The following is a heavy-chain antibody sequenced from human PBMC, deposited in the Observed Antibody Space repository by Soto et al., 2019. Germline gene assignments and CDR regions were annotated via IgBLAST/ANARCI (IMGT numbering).Heavy chain of an antibody. CDR2: INAGNGNT. J-gene: IGHJ4*02. CDR3: ARRVSSSWFPDY. V-gene: IGHV1-3*01. Sequence: ASVKVSCTASGYTFTSYAMHWVRQAPGQRLEWMGWINAGNGNTKYSQKFQGRVTITRDTSASTAYMELSSLRSEDTAVYYCARRVSSSWFPDYWGQGTLVTVSS. D-gene: IGHD6-13*01. CDR1: GYTFTSYA.